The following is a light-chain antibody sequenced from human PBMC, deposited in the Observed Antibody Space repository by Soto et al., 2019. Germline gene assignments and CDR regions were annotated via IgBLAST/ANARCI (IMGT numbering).Light chain of an antibody. Sequence: AIQLTQSPSSQSASVGDRVTITCRASQGISSGLAWYQQKPGKIPKLLIYDASTLQTGVPSRFSGSGSGTDFTLTIGSLQPEDFATYYSQQFHTYPVTFGPGTKVDIK. CDR3: QQFHTYPVT. J-gene: IGKJ3*01. CDR1: QGISSG. CDR2: DAS. V-gene: IGKV1-13*02.